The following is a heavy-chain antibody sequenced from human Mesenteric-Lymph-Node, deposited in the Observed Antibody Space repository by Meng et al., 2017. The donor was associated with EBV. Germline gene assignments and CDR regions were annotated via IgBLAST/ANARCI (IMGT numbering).Heavy chain of an antibody. J-gene: IGHJ4*02. CDR3: ARSAGGDYFDY. CDR1: GGSIISGGYS. CDR2: IYHSGTT. Sequence: LHRQESGSGLVKPSQTLSLPFTVFGGSIISGGYSWSWIRQAPGKGLEWIGFIYHSGTTYLNPSLRSRVNLSVDTSKNQFSLNLRSVSAADTAIYYCARSAGGDYFDYWGQGTLVTVSS. V-gene: IGHV4-30-2*01. D-gene: IGHD1-26*01.